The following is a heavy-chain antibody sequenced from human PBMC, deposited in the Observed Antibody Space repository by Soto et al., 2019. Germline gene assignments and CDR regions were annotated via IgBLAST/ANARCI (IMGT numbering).Heavy chain of an antibody. D-gene: IGHD6-13*01. CDR3: AREGAAAAWGGRENV. J-gene: IGHJ6*02. Sequence: QVQLVQSGAEVKKPGSSVKVSCKASGGTFSSYTISWVRQAPGQGLEWMGRIIPILGIANYAQKFQGRVTITADKSTSTAYMELSSLRSEDTAVYYCAREGAAAAWGGRENVWGQGTTVTVSS. CDR1: GGTFSSYT. V-gene: IGHV1-69*08. CDR2: IIPILGIA.